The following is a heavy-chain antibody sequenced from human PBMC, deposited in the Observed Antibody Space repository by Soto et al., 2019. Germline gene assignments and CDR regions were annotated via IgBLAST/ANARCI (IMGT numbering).Heavy chain of an antibody. D-gene: IGHD3-22*01. CDR3: ARTGKFYYYDTTGLPFDP. CDR2: IYHLGRT. V-gene: IGHV4-34*01. Sequence: SETLSLTCAVYGGSFSGYYWSWIRQPPGKGLEWIGEIYHLGRTNYNPSLKSRVTLSIDKSNNQFSLTLTSVTAADTAVYFCARTGKFYYYDTTGLPFDPWGPGILVTVSS. CDR1: GGSFSGYY. J-gene: IGHJ5*02.